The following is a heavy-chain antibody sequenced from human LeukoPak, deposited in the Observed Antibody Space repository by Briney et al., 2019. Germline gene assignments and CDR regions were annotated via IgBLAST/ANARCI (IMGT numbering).Heavy chain of an antibody. V-gene: IGHV1-3*01. CDR3: ARSLQLWSDY. J-gene: IGHJ4*02. Sequence: ASVKVSCKAFGYSFISYAMHWVRQAPGQRLEWMGWINACNGNTKYSQKFQDKVTITRDTSASTAYMELSSLSSEDTAVYYCARSLQLWSDYWGQGTLVTVSS. CDR1: GYSFISYA. D-gene: IGHD5-18*01. CDR2: INACNGNT.